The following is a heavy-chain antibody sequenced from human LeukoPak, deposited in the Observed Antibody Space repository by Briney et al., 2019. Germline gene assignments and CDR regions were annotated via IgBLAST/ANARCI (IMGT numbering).Heavy chain of an antibody. D-gene: IGHD6-13*01. CDR3: ARDHGIAAAGHTFDY. Sequence: PGGSLRLSCAASGFTFSDYYMSWIRQAPGKGLEWVSYISSSGSIIYYADSVKGRFTISRDNAKNSLYLQMNSLRAEDTAVYYCARDHGIAAAGHTFDYWGQGTLVTVSS. V-gene: IGHV3-11*01. CDR2: ISSSGSII. J-gene: IGHJ4*02. CDR1: GFTFSDYY.